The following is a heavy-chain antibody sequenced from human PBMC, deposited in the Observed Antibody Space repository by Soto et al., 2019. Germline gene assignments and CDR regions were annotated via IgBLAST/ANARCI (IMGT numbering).Heavy chain of an antibody. CDR1: GFSFSDYA. CDR2: ISGLGTAT. V-gene: IGHV3-23*01. D-gene: IGHD4-17*01. J-gene: IGHJ3*02. CDR3: AKEEAYGDSPVGAFDI. Sequence: EVQLLESGGGLVQPGGSLRLSCAASGFSFSDYAMTWVRQAPGKGLEWVSAISGLGTATYFADSVRGRSTIFRDNSKNTLFLQLNSLRVEDTAVYYCAKEEAYGDSPVGAFDIWGQGTMVTVSS.